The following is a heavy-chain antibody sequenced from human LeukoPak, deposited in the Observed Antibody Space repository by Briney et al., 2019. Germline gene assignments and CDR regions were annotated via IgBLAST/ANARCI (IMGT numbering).Heavy chain of an antibody. D-gene: IGHD1-26*01. CDR2: SYYSGST. Sequence: SETLCLTCTVSGDSISSSSYYWGWIRQPPGKGLEWIGSSYYSGSTYYNSSLKSLATISVDTSKNQFSLKLSSVTAADTAVYYCARLGGSYYADFDYWGEGTLVTVSS. CDR3: ARLGGSYYADFDY. CDR1: GDSISSSSYY. V-gene: IGHV4-39*01. J-gene: IGHJ4*02.